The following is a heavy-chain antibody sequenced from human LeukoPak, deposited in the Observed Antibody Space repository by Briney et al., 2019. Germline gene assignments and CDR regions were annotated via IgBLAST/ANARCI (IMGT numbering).Heavy chain of an antibody. Sequence: GGSLRLSCAASGFTFNTYSMNWVRQAPGKGLEWVSSISSDSSYIFYADSVKGRFTISRDNAKNSLYLQVNSLRDEDTAVYYCTSTNYCSGGGCLSAAFDIWGQGTMVTVSS. CDR2: ISSDSSYI. J-gene: IGHJ3*02. CDR1: GFTFNTYS. V-gene: IGHV3-21*01. CDR3: TSTNYCSGGGCLSAAFDI. D-gene: IGHD2-15*01.